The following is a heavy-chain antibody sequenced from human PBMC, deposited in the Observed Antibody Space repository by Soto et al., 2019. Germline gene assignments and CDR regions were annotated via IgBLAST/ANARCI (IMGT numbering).Heavy chain of an antibody. J-gene: IGHJ4*02. Sequence: PGGSLRLSCAASGFTFNNYAMGWVRQASGKGLEWVSAITGSGSDTYSADSVKGRFTISRDNSKNTLYLQMNSLRAEDTAIYYCAKLGSSSWSPHYYFDYWGQGTLVTVSS. CDR2: ITGSGSDT. CDR1: GFTFNNYA. CDR3: AKLGSSSWSPHYYFDY. V-gene: IGHV3-23*01. D-gene: IGHD2-2*01.